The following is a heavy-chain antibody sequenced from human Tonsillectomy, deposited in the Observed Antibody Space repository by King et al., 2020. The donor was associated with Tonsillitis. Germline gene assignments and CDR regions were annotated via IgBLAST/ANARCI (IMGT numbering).Heavy chain of an antibody. CDR2: ISYDGNNK. Sequence: VQLVESGGGVVQPGRSLRLSCAASGFNFSSYAIHWVRQAPCKGLEWAAVISYDGNNKYYADSVKGRFAISRDNSKNTIYLRMNSLRPLDAAVYYCARAHGESPVTAHALDIWGPGTLVTVSP. CDR3: ARAHGESPVTAHALDI. V-gene: IGHV3-30*09. D-gene: IGHD2-21*02. CDR1: GFNFSSYA. J-gene: IGHJ1*01.